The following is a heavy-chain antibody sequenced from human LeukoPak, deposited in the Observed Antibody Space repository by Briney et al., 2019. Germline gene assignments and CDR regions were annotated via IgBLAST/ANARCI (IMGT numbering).Heavy chain of an antibody. CDR3: ARDTNGDGWFDH. D-gene: IGHD3-10*01. V-gene: IGHV3-48*03. CDR2: ISSSGSTI. CDR1: GFTFSSYE. J-gene: IGHJ5*02. Sequence: GGSLTFSCAASGFTFSSYEMNWVRQAPGKGLEWVSYISSSGSTIYYADSVKGRFTISRDNAKNSLYLQMNSLRAEDTSVYYCARDTNGDGWFDHWGQGTLVTVSS.